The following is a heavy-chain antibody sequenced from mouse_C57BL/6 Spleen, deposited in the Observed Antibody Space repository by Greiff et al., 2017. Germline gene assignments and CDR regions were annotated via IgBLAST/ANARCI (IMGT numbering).Heavy chain of an antibody. CDR1: GYAFSSSW. J-gene: IGHJ2*01. CDR3: ARRGYYGSSYDYFDY. D-gene: IGHD1-1*01. V-gene: IGHV1-82*01. CDR2: LYPGDGDT. Sequence: QVQLQQSGPELVKPGASVKISCKASGYAFSSSWMHWVKQRPGQGLEWIGRLYPGDGDTNYNGKFKGKATLTADKSSSTAYMQLSSLTSEDSAVSFCARRGYYGSSYDYFDYWGQGTTLTVSS.